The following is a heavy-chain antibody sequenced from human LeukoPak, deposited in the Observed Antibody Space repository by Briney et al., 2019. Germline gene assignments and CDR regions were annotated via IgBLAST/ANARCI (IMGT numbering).Heavy chain of an antibody. D-gene: IGHD2-2*01. Sequence: GSLRLSCAASGFTVSSNYMSWVRQAPGKGLEWVSVIYSGGTTNHADSVKGRFTVSRDNSKNTLYLQMNSLRAEDTAVYFCVRGSSRAFDYWGQGTLVTVSS. CDR3: VRGSSRAFDY. V-gene: IGHV3-53*01. CDR1: GFTVSSNY. CDR2: IYSGGTT. J-gene: IGHJ4*02.